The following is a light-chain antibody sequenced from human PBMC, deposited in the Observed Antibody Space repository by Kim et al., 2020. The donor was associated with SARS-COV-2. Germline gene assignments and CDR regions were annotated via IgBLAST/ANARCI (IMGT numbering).Light chain of an antibody. CDR1: QGITNY. J-gene: IGKJ1*01. CDR2: HSS. V-gene: IGKV1-27*01. Sequence: AAVGDRVTITCRASQGITNYLAWYQQKPGKVPKLLIYHSSALQSGVPSRFSGSGSGTDFTLTISSLQPEDVVTYYCQKYNSAPQTFGQGTKVDIK. CDR3: QKYNSAPQT.